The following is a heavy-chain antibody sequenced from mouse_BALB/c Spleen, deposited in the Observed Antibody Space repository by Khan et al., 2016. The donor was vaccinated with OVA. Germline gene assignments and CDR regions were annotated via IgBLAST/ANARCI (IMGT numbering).Heavy chain of an antibody. CDR1: GFTFSSYA. J-gene: IGHJ3*01. CDR3: ARGNWAWFAY. Sequence: EVMLVESGGGLVKPGGSLKLSCAASGFTFSSYAMSWVRQTPEKRLEWVASISSGGRTSYPDSVKGRFTISRDNARYILYLQMSSLGSEDTAMYDCARGNWAWFAYGGQGTLVTVSA. CDR2: ISSGGRT. D-gene: IGHD4-1*01. V-gene: IGHV5-6-5*01.